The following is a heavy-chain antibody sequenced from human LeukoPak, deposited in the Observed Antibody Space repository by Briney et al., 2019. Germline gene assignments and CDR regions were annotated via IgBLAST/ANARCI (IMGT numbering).Heavy chain of an antibody. Sequence: GGSLRLSCAASGFTFSLFAMHWVRQSPGKGLEWVAAISYDGKDKFYADSVQGRFTISRDNAKNSLYLQMSSLRVEDTAIYYCARGPSGYHNTGGQGTLVTVSS. J-gene: IGHJ4*02. V-gene: IGHV3-30*04. CDR1: GFTFSLFA. CDR3: ARGPSGYHNT. CDR2: ISYDGKDK. D-gene: IGHD5-12*01.